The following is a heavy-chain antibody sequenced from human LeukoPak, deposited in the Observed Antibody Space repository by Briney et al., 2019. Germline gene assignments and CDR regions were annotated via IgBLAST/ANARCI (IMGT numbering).Heavy chain of an antibody. CDR3: AKAYGDYYFDY. J-gene: IGHJ4*02. Sequence: GGSLRLSCAASGFTFSSYSMNWVRQAPGKGLEWVSSISSSSSYIYYADSVKGRFTISRDNAKNSLYLQMNSLRAEDTAVYYCAKAYGDYYFDYWGQGTLVTVSS. V-gene: IGHV3-21*01. D-gene: IGHD4-17*01. CDR1: GFTFSSYS. CDR2: ISSSSSYI.